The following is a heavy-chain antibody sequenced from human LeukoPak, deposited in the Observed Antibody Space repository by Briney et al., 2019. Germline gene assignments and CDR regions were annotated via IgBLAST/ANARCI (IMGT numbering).Heavy chain of an antibody. CDR3: ASSPPALAYSSSSLSY. V-gene: IGHV4-59*11. D-gene: IGHD6-13*01. CDR1: GGSFSTHY. Sequence: LETPSLTCTVSGGSFSTHYWSWIRQPPGRGLEWIGYIYYTGSTNHNPSLKSRVTISVDTSKNQFSLKLSSVTAADTAMYYCASSPPALAYSSSSLSYWGQGTLVTVSS. CDR2: IYYTGST. J-gene: IGHJ4*02.